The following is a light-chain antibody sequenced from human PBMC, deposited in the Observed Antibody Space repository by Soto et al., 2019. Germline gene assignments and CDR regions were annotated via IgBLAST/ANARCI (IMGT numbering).Light chain of an antibody. V-gene: IGLV4-69*01. CDR3: QTWGTGIHV. Sequence: QLVLTQSPSASASLGASVKLTCTLSSGHSSYAIAWHQQQPEKGPRYLMKLNSDGSHSKGDGIPDRFSGSSSGAERYLIISSLQSEDEADYSCQTWGTGIHVFGTGTKLTV. CDR2: LNSDGSH. J-gene: IGLJ1*01. CDR1: SGHSSYA.